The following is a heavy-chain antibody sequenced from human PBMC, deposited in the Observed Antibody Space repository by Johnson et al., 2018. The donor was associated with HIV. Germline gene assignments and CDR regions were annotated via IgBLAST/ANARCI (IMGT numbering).Heavy chain of an antibody. CDR2: ISFDGTNT. J-gene: IGHJ3*02. CDR1: GFTFSSNA. CDR3: ARWGRWELGDAFDI. Sequence: QEQLVESGGGVVQPGGSLRLSCAASGFTFSSNAMHWVRQSPGTGLEWVAVISFDGTNTYYGDSVKGRFTISRDNSNNTLYLQMNSLRAEDTAVYYCARWGRWELGDAFDIWGQGTMVTVSS. D-gene: IGHD1-26*01. V-gene: IGHV3-30*14.